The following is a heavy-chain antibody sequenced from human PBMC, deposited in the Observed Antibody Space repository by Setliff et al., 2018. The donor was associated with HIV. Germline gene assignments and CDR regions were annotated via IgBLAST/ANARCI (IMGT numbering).Heavy chain of an antibody. CDR2: IDTSGST. V-gene: IGHV4-4*08. J-gene: IGHJ3*02. CDR1: GGSISSYY. Sequence: SETLSLTCTVSGGSISSYYWSWIRQHPGKGLEWIGYIDTSGSTNYNPSLKSRVTISVDTSKNQFSLKLSSVTAADTAVYYCARELTGRIYSFDIWGQGTMVTVSS. CDR3: ARELTGRIYSFDI. D-gene: IGHD7-27*01.